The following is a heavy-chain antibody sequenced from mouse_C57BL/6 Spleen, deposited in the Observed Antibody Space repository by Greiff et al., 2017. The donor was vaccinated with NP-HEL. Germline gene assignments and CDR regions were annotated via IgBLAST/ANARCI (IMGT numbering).Heavy chain of an antibody. J-gene: IGHJ4*01. D-gene: IGHD1-1*01. CDR2: ITHSGET. CDR3: AGAPTTGGSMDY. V-gene: IGHV12-3*01. CDR1: GFPITSGYY. Sequence: VQLQQSGPGLVKPSQSLFLTCSITGFPITSGYYWIWIRQPPGKPLEWMGYITHSGETFYNPSLQSPFPIPRETSKNQFFHQLSSVTTEDTAMYCCAGAPTTGGSMDYWGQGTSVTVSS.